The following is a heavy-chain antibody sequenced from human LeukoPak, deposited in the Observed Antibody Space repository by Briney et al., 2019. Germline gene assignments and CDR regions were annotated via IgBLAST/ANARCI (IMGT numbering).Heavy chain of an antibody. D-gene: IGHD3-10*01. J-gene: IGHJ4*02. Sequence: GGSLRLSCAASGFTFSSYWMSWVRQAPGKGLEWVANIRQDGSEKYYVDSVKGRFTISRDNAKNSLYLQMNSLRAEDTAVYYCARQSWFGEIFFDYWGQGTLVTVSS. CDR3: ARQSWFGEIFFDY. CDR1: GFTFSSYW. CDR2: IRQDGSEK. V-gene: IGHV3-7*01.